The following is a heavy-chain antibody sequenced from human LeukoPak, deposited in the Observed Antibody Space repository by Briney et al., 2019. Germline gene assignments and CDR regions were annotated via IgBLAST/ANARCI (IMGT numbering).Heavy chain of an antibody. V-gene: IGHV3-9*01. CDR2: ISWNSGSI. J-gene: IGHJ4*02. Sequence: GGSLRLSCAASGFTFDDYAMHWVRQAPGKGLEWVSGISWNSGSIGYADSVKGRFTISRDNAKNSLYLQMNSLRAEDTALYYCAKGSAAGSPPRDYWGQGTLVAVSS. D-gene: IGHD6-13*01. CDR1: GFTFDDYA. CDR3: AKGSAAGSPPRDY.